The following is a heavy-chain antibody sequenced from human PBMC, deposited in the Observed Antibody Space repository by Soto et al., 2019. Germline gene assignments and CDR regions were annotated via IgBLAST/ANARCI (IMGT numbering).Heavy chain of an antibody. CDR3: AREGGRPYYFDY. Sequence: QVQLQESGPGLVKPSETLSLTCTVSGGSISSYYWSWIRQPPGKGLEWIGYIYYSGSTNYNPSLKSRVTISVDTTKIQFSLKLSSVTAGDTAVEYGAREGGRPYYFDYWGQGTLVTVSS. J-gene: IGHJ4*02. D-gene: IGHD6-25*01. V-gene: IGHV4-59*01. CDR1: GGSISSYY. CDR2: IYYSGST.